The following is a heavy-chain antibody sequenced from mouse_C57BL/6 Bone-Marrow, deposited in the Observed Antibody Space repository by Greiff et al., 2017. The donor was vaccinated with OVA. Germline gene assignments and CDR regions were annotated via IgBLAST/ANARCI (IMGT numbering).Heavy chain of an antibody. CDR3: ARGIYDGFYYYAMDY. Sequence: QVQLQQPGAELVKPGASVKLSCQASGYTFTSYWMQWVKQRPGQGLEWIGEIDPSDSYTNYNQKFKGKATLTVDTSSSTAYMQLSSLTSEDSAVYYCARGIYDGFYYYAMDYWGQGTSVTVSS. J-gene: IGHJ4*01. V-gene: IGHV1-50*01. CDR2: IDPSDSYT. CDR1: GYTFTSYW. D-gene: IGHD2-3*01.